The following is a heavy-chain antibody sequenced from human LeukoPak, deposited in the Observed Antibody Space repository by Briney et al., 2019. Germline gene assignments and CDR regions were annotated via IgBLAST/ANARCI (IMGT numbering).Heavy chain of an antibody. CDR2: IAPCGSA. D-gene: IGHD4-17*01. CDR3: ARHLATTVTRGYSCHPMDV. J-gene: IGHJ6*03. V-gene: IGHV4-4*09. CDR1: GASISTYY. Sequence: PSETLSLTCTASGASISTYYWSWIRQPPGEGLEWIAYIAPCGSAVYNPSLSSRLTVSVDTSKNQFSLKLNSVTAADTAVYYCARHLATTVTRGYSCHPMDVWGKGTTVSVSS.